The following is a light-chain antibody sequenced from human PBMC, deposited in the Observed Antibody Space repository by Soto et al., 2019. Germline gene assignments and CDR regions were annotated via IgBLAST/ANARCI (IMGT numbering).Light chain of an antibody. CDR3: QQHGSSPWM. Sequence: EVVLTQSPGTLSLSPGERATPSARPSRRLGGSYVAWYQQIPGQTPRLLIYGASSRATGIPDRFSGSGSGTDFTLTISRLEPEDFAVYYCQQHGSSPWMFGQGTKVEIK. V-gene: IGKV3-20*01. CDR1: RRLGGSY. J-gene: IGKJ1*01. CDR2: GAS.